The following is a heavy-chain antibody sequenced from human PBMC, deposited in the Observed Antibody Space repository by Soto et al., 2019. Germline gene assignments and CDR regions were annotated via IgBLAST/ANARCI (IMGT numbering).Heavy chain of an antibody. V-gene: IGHV1-24*01. Sequence: ASVKVSCKVSGYTLTELSMHWVRQAPGKGLEWMGGFDPEDGETIYARKFQGRVTMTEDTSTDTACMELSSLRSEDTAVYYCATEWGELLWGYYYYYGMDVWGQGTTVTVSS. CDR2: FDPEDGET. J-gene: IGHJ6*02. CDR1: GYTLTELS. CDR3: ATEWGELLWGYYYYYGMDV. D-gene: IGHD1-26*01.